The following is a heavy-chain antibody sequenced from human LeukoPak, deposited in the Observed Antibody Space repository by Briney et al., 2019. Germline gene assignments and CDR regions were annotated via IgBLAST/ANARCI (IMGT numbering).Heavy chain of an antibody. CDR1: GFTFSTYG. Sequence: GGSLRLSCAASGFTFSTYGIHWVRQAPGKGLEWVTFIRYDGSNKYYADSVKGRFTISRDNSKNTLHLQMNSLRAEDTAVYYCAKDRGGYYDSSGYYSADYWGQGTLVTVSS. V-gene: IGHV3-30*02. CDR2: IRYDGSNK. J-gene: IGHJ4*02. D-gene: IGHD3-22*01. CDR3: AKDRGGYYDSSGYYSADY.